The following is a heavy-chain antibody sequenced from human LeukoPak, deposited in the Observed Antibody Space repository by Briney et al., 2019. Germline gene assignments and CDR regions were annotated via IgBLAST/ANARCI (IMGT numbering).Heavy chain of an antibody. CDR3: ARDYYDSSGYNDY. Sequence: PSETLSLTCTVSGGSISSSSYYWGWIRQPPGKGLEWIGSIYYSGSTYYNPSLKSRVTISVDTSKNQFSLKLSSVTAADTAVYYCARDYYDSSGYNDYWGQGTLVTVSS. CDR1: GGSISSSSYY. D-gene: IGHD3-22*01. V-gene: IGHV4-39*07. J-gene: IGHJ4*02. CDR2: IYYSGST.